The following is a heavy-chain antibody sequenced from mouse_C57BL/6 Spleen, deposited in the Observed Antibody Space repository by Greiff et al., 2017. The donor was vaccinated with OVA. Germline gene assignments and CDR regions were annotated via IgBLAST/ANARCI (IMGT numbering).Heavy chain of an antibody. CDR3: ARSGGSSGYAAWFAY. J-gene: IGHJ3*01. Sequence: VQLQQSGAELVRPGASVELSCKASGYTFTDYYINWVKQRPGQGLEWIASIYPGSGNTYYNEKFKGKATLTAEKSSSTAYMQLSSLTSEDSAVYFCARSGGSSGYAAWFAYWGQGTLVTVSA. D-gene: IGHD3-2*02. CDR2: IYPGSGNT. V-gene: IGHV1-76*01. CDR1: GYTFTDYY.